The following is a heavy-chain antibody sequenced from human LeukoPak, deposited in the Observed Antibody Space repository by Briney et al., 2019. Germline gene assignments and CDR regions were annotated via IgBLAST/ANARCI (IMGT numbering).Heavy chain of an antibody. CDR2: IYYSGSI. CDR1: VGFISSGGYY. CDR3: ARVNPGPMFGFGGGFDY. V-gene: IGHV4-31*03. J-gene: IGHJ4*02. D-gene: IGHD3-16*01. Sequence: SQTLSLTCTVSVGFISSGGYYWSWIRQHPGRGLERIGYIYYSGSIYYNPSLKSRVTISVDTSKNQFSLKLSSVTAADTAVYYCARVNPGPMFGFGGGFDYWGQGTLVTVSS.